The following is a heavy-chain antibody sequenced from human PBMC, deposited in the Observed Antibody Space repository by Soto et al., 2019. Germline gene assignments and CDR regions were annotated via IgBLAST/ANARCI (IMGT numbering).Heavy chain of an antibody. Sequence: PSETLSLTCTVSGGSISSYYWSWIRQPPGKGLEWIGYIYYSGSTNYNPSLKSRVTISVDTSKNQFSLKLSSVTAADTAVYYCARTTALFTIFGVANQMDVWGQGTTVTVSS. CDR2: IYYSGST. J-gene: IGHJ6*02. D-gene: IGHD3-3*01. CDR3: ARTTALFTIFGVANQMDV. CDR1: GGSISSYY. V-gene: IGHV4-59*01.